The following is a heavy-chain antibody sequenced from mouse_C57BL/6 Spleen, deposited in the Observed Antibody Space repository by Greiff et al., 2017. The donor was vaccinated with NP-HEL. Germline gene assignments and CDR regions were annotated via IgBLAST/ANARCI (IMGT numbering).Heavy chain of an antibody. J-gene: IGHJ4*01. CDR2: IHPSDSDT. V-gene: IGHV1-74*01. Sequence: QVQLQQPGAELVKPGASVKVSCKASGYTFTSYWMHWVKQRPGQGLEWIGRIHPSDSDTNYNQKFKGKATLTVDKSSSTAYMQLSSLTSEDSAVYYCARDYGSSYENYYAMDYWGQGTSVTVSS. D-gene: IGHD1-1*01. CDR1: GYTFTSYW. CDR3: ARDYGSSYENYYAMDY.